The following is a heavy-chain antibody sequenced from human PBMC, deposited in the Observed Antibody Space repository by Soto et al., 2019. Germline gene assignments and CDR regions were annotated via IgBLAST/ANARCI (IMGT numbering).Heavy chain of an antibody. V-gene: IGHV4-39*01. D-gene: IGHD4-17*01. J-gene: IGHJ4*02. CDR3: VSQRTTVPTQAYFDY. CDR2: VYYRGRS. Sequence: SETLSLTCTVSGGSVTNSSYYWGWIRQSPGKGLEWIGSVYYRGRSYSKSSVKSRVTISVDTSKNRFSLSLNSVTASDTAVYFCVSQRTTVPTQAYFDYWGPGALVTVPQ. CDR1: GGSVTNSSYY.